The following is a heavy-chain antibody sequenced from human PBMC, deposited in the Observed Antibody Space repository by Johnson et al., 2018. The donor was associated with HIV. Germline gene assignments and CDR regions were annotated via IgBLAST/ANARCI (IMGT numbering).Heavy chain of an antibody. CDR1: GFTFSSYG. Sequence: QVQLVESGGGLVQPGGSLRLSCAASGFTFSSYGMHWVRQAPGKGLEWVAFIRYDGRDVYYADSVKGRFTVSRDNAKNSLYLQMNSLRAEDTALYFCARDRVGSGGKGSFDIWGQGTMVTVSS. CDR3: ARDRVGSGGKGSFDI. D-gene: IGHD4-23*01. V-gene: IGHV3-30*02. J-gene: IGHJ3*02. CDR2: IRYDGRDV.